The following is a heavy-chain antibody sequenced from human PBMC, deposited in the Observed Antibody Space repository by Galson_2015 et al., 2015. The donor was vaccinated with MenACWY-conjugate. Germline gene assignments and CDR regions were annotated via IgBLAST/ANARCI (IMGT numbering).Heavy chain of an antibody. CDR2: LYYSGST. V-gene: IGHV4-39*01. CDR1: GGSISTRSDY. Sequence: SETLSLTCTVPGGSISTRSDYWGWLRQPPGKGLEWIGTLYYSGSTYYNPSLKSRVTISVDTSKNQLFLKLSSVTAADTAVYYCARLGSGHYGGRVFDYWGQGTLVTVSS. J-gene: IGHJ4*02. CDR3: ARLGSGHYGGRVFDY. D-gene: IGHD4-17*01.